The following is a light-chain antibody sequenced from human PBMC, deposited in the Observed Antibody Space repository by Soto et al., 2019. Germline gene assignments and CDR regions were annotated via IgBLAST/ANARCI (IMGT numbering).Light chain of an antibody. Sequence: QSGLTQPPSASGTPGQRVTISCSGSSSNIRGNTINWYQQLPGTAPKLLIYSGNQRPSGVPDRFSGSKSGTSASLAISGLQSEDEADYYCAAWDDSLNVWLFGGGTKLTVL. CDR3: AAWDDSLNVWL. CDR1: SSNIRGNT. CDR2: SGN. J-gene: IGLJ3*02. V-gene: IGLV1-44*01.